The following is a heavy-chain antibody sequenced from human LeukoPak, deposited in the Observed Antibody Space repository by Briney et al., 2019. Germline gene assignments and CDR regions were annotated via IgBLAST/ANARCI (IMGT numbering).Heavy chain of an antibody. D-gene: IGHD5-24*01. CDR3: AKDDRDGCNGDAFDI. V-gene: IGHV3-23*01. Sequence: GGSLRLSCAASGFTFSSYAMSWVRQAPGKGLESVSAISGSGGSTYYADSVKGRFTISRDNSKNTLYLQMNSLRAEDTAVYYCAKDDRDGCNGDAFDIWGRGTMVTVSS. J-gene: IGHJ3*02. CDR2: ISGSGGST. CDR1: GFTFSSYA.